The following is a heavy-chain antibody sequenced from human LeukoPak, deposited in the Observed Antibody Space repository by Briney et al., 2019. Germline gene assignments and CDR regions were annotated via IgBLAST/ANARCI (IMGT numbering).Heavy chain of an antibody. D-gene: IGHD6-6*01. CDR3: ARDPWAARQDLFDY. Sequence: SETLSLTCAVYGGSFSGYYWSWIRQPPGKGLEWIGEINHSGSTNYNPSLKSRVTISVDTSKNQFSLKLSSVTAADTAVYYCARDPWAARQDLFDYWGQGTLVTVSS. J-gene: IGHJ4*02. CDR1: GGSFSGYY. V-gene: IGHV4-34*01. CDR2: INHSGST.